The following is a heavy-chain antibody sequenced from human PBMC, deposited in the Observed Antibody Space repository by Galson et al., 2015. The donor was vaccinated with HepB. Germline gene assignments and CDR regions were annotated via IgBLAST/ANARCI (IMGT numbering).Heavy chain of an antibody. CDR3: TRIALSGSYWYFDY. CDR2: ISTTSGNK. V-gene: IGHV3-48*01. Sequence: SLRLSCAASGFTFSSYTMNWVRQAPGKGLEWISYISTTSGNKFSADSVKGRFIISRDNAKNLLYLQINSLRAEDTAVYYCTRIALSGSYWYFDYWGQGSLVTGSS. J-gene: IGHJ4*02. D-gene: IGHD1-26*01. CDR1: GFTFSSYT.